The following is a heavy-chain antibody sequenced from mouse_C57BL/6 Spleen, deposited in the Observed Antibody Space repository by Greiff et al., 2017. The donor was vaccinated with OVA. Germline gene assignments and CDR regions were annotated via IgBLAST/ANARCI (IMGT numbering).Heavy chain of an antibody. J-gene: IGHJ3*01. CDR1: GYAFTNYL. V-gene: IGHV1-54*01. CDR2: INPGSGGT. CDR3: ARSHYGYDEGFAY. D-gene: IGHD2-2*01. Sequence: VQLQQSGAELVRPGTSVKVSCKASGYAFTNYLIEWVKQRPGQGLEWIGVINPGSGGTNYNEKFKGKATLTADKSSSTAYMQLSSLTSEDSAVYFCARSHYGYDEGFAYWGQGTLVTVSA.